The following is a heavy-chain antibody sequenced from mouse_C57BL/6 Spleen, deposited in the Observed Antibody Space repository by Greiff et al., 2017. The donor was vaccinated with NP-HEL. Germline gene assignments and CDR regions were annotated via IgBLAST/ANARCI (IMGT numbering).Heavy chain of an antibody. V-gene: IGHV1-82*01. CDR2: ICPGGGDT. J-gene: IGHJ2*01. CDR1: GYAFSSSW. CDR3: AREITTGVADYFDY. D-gene: IGHD1-1*01. Sequence: QVQLKQSGPELVKPGASVKISCKASGYAFSSSWMNWVQQRPGKGLEWIGRICPGGGDTNYTGKFKGKATLTADKSSSTAYMQLSSLTPEDAAVYLCAREITTGVADYFDYWGQGTTLTVSS.